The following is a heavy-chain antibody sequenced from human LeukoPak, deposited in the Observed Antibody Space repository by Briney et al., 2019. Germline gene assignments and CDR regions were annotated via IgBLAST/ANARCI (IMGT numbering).Heavy chain of an antibody. CDR2: ISSSSTYI. CDR3: GTWTTVASYFDY. J-gene: IGHJ4*02. CDR1: GFTFNTYA. D-gene: IGHD4-17*01. V-gene: IGHV3-21*06. Sequence: GGSLRLSCAASGFTFNTYAMHWVRQAPGKGLEWVSSISSSSTYIYYADSVKGRFTISRDNAKNSLYLQMNSLRAEDTAVYYCGTWTTVASYFDYWGQGTLVTVSS.